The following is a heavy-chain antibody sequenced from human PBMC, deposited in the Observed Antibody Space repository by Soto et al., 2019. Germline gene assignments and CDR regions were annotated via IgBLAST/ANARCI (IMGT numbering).Heavy chain of an antibody. CDR2: ISYDGSNK. CDR1: GFTFSSYA. D-gene: IGHD3-3*01. CDR3: AREADYDFWSGYPNRGAFDI. J-gene: IGHJ3*02. V-gene: IGHV3-30-3*01. Sequence: PGGSLRLSCAASGFTFSSYAMHWVRQAPGKGLEWVAVISYDGSNKYYADSMKGRFTISRDNSKNTLYLQMNSLRAEDTAVYYCAREADYDFWSGYPNRGAFDIWGQGTMVTVSS.